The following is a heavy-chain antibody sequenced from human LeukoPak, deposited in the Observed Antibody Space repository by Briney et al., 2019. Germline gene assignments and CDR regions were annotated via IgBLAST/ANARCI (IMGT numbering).Heavy chain of an antibody. V-gene: IGHV3-30*04. J-gene: IGHJ6*02. Sequence: GGSLRLSCAASGFTFSSYAMHWVRQAPGKGLEWVAVMSYDGSNKYYADSVKGRFTISRDNSKNTLYLQMNSLRAEDTAVYYCARDRGDYPGDYYYYGMDVWGQGTTVTVSS. CDR2: MSYDGSNK. CDR1: GFTFSSYA. CDR3: ARDRGDYPGDYYYYGMDV. D-gene: IGHD4-17*01.